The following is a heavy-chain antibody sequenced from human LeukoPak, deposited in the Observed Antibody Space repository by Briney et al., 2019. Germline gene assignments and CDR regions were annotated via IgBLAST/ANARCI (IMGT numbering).Heavy chain of an antibody. D-gene: IGHD3-10*01. CDR2: INPNSGGT. CDR3: ARQAMVRGVMFDY. Sequence: AASVKVSCKASGYTFTGYHMHWVRQAPGQGLEWMGWINPNSGGTNYAQKFQGRVTMTRDTSISTAYMELSRLRSDDTAVYYCARQAMVRGVMFDYWGQGTLVTVSS. V-gene: IGHV1-2*02. J-gene: IGHJ4*02. CDR1: GYTFTGYH.